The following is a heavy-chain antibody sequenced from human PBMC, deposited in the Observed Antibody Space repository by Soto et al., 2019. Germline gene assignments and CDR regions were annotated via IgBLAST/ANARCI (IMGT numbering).Heavy chain of an antibody. J-gene: IGHJ4*02. CDR2: IWYDGSYK. CDR1: GFTFSNQG. CDR3: ARQDMVSYYFDS. V-gene: IGHV3-33*01. Sequence: QVQLVDSGGGVVKPGRPLSPSCEASGFTFSNQGMHWVRQAPGKGLEWVAVIWYDGSYKYYADSVKGRFTISRDNSKNTLYLQMNSLRAEDTALYYCARQDMVSYYFDSWGQGTLVTVSS. D-gene: IGHD2-8*01.